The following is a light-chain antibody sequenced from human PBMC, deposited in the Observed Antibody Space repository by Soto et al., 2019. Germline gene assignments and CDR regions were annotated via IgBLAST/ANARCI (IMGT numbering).Light chain of an antibody. V-gene: IGLV2-14*01. Sequence: QSVLTQPASVSGSPGQSITISCTGTSSDVGGYKYVSWYQQHPGEAPKLMIYDVSNRPSGVSNRFSGSKSGITASLTISGLQAEDEADYYCSSYTSSSTRVFGTGTKVTVL. CDR2: DVS. CDR3: SSYTSSSTRV. J-gene: IGLJ1*01. CDR1: SSDVGGYKY.